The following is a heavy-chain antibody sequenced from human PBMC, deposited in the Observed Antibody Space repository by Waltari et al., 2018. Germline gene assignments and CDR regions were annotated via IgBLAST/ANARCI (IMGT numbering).Heavy chain of an antibody. V-gene: IGHV4-39*01. CDR1: GGSISSSSYY. CDR3: ARRYDFWSGYPDTNWFDP. D-gene: IGHD3-3*01. CDR2: IYYSGST. Sequence: QLQLQESGPGLVKPSETLSLTCTVSGGSISSSSYYWGWIRQPPGKGLEWIGSIYYSGSTYYNPSLKSRVTISVDTSKNQFSLKLSSVTAADTAVYYCARRYDFWSGYPDTNWFDPWGQGTLVTVSS. J-gene: IGHJ5*02.